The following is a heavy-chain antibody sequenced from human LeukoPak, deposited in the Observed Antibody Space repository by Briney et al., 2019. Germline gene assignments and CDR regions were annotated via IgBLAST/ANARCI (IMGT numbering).Heavy chain of an antibody. V-gene: IGHV3-23*01. D-gene: IGHD2-2*01. CDR1: GFTFSSYA. CDR2: ISVSGGSP. Sequence: GGSLRLSCAASGFTFSSYAMMWVRQAPGKGLDWVSTISVSGGSPNYADSVKGRFTISRDNSKNTLFLQMNSLRAEDTAVYYCARDPAMYGMDVWGQGTTVTVSS. CDR3: ARDPAMYGMDV. J-gene: IGHJ6*02.